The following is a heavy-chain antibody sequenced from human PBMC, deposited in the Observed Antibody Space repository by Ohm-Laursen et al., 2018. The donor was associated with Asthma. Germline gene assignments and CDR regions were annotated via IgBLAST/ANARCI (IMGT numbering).Heavy chain of an antibody. Sequence: SLRLSCTASGFTFSSYGMHWVRQAPGKGLEWVAVISYDGSNKYYADSVKGRFTISRDNSKNTLYLQMNSLRAEDTAVYYCAKDPYSGVGWGQGTLVTVSS. CDR2: ISYDGSNK. D-gene: IGHD1-26*01. CDR3: AKDPYSGVG. V-gene: IGHV3-30*18. CDR1: GFTFSSYG. J-gene: IGHJ4*02.